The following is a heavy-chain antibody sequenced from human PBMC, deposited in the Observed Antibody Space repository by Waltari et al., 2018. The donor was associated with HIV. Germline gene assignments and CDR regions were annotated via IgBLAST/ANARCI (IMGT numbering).Heavy chain of an antibody. CDR2: INTGDGST. CDR1: KYTFARYG. Sequence: QVQLVQSGAEMRTPGASVKVSCSASKYTFARYGIHWLRQAPGQRLEWMGWINTGDGSTKYSQKFQGRVTITRDTSASTAYMQLSSLRSEDTAIYYCARELRFDIVFDYWGQGTLVTVSS. D-gene: IGHD5-12*01. V-gene: IGHV1-3*04. J-gene: IGHJ4*02. CDR3: ARELRFDIVFDY.